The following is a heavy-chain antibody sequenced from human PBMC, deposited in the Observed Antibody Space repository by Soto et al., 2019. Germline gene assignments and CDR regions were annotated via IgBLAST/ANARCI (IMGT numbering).Heavy chain of an antibody. CDR3: ARSSYYGSDTYTDYGVVV. CDR1: GYTFTYVY. V-gene: IGHV1-45*02. J-gene: IGHJ6*02. Sequence: QMHLVQSGAEVKRTGSSVKISCKASGYTFTYVYLHWVRQAPGQSLEWMGCITPYNGNTRYEQKFQDRVTITRDGSLTVFLELSSLRSEDTAIYYCARSSYYGSDTYTDYGVVVWGQGTTVTVSS. CDR2: ITPYNGNT. D-gene: IGHD3-10*01.